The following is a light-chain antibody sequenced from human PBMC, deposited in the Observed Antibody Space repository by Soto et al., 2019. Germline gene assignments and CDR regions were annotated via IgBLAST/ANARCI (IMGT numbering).Light chain of an antibody. V-gene: IGLV2-14*01. J-gene: IGLJ3*02. CDR3: SSYTHNNTPGL. CDR2: DVS. CDR1: SSDVGGYNY. Sequence: QSALTQPASVSGSPGQSITISCTGTSSDVGGYNYVSWYQQHPGKAPKLMIYDVSNRPSGISTRFSGSKSGNTASLTISGLQAEDEADYYCSSYTHNNTPGLFGGGTKLTVL.